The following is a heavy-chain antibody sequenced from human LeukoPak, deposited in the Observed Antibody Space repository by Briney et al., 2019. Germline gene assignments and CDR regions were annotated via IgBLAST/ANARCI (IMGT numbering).Heavy chain of an antibody. V-gene: IGHV3-21*01. J-gene: IGHJ3*02. CDR2: ISSRSVYI. CDR3: SRDLDCTVTTCFDGDDGFYI. Sequence: GGSLRLSCAASGFTFGIYSMNWVRQAPGKGLEWVASISSRSVYIFYADSVRGRFTISRDNAKNSLYLQMNSLRAEDTAVYYCSRDLDCTVTTCFDGDDGFYIWGQGTMVTVSS. CDR1: GFTFGIYS. D-gene: IGHD2-8*02.